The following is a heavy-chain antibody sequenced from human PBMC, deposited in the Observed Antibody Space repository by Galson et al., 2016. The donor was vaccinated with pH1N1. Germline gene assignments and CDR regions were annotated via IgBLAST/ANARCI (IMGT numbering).Heavy chain of an antibody. V-gene: IGHV7-4-1*02. Sequence: SVKVSCKASGYTFTYYAMNWVRQAPGQGLEWMGWINTNTGNTTYAQGFTGRFVFSLDTSVSTAYLQISSLKAEDTAVYYCARNCSSSSCHVDYWGQGTLVTVCS. CDR1: GYTFTYYA. CDR3: ARNCSSSSCHVDY. CDR2: INTNTGNT. J-gene: IGHJ4*02. D-gene: IGHD2-2*01.